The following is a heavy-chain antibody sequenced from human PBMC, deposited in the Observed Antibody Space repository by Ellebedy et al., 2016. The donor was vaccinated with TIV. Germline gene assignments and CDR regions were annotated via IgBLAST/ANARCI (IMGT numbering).Heavy chain of an antibody. J-gene: IGHJ3*02. CDR1: GYTFTSYY. D-gene: IGHD3-22*01. CDR3: AADSGTDRSGYYHAFDI. CDR2: INPSGGST. V-gene: IGHV1-46*01. Sequence: ASVKVSCKASGYTFTSYYMHWVRQAPGQGLEWMGIINPSGGSTSYAQKFQGRVTMTRDTSTSTVYMELSSLRSEDTAVYYCAADSGTDRSGYYHAFDIWGQGTVITVSS.